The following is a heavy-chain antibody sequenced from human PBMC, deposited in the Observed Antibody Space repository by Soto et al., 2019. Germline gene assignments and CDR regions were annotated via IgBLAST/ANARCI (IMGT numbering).Heavy chain of an antibody. CDR1: GYSISSGYY. CDR3: ARDRGGVVATSDYYYYYGMDV. CDR2: IYHSGST. J-gene: IGHJ6*02. V-gene: IGHV4-38-2*02. D-gene: IGHD2-15*01. Sequence: LSLTCAVSGYSISSGYYRGWIRQPPGKGLEWIGSIYHSGSTYYNPSLKSRVTISVDTSKNQFSLKLSSVTAADTAVYYCARDRGGVVATSDYYYYYGMDVWGQGTTVTVSS.